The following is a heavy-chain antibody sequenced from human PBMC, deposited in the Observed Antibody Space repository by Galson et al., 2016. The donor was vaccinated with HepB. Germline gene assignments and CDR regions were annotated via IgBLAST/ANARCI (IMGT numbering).Heavy chain of an antibody. Sequence: SLRLSCAASGFTFRHYWIHWVRQAPGKGLVWVSRINSDGSSTTYADSVKGRFTISRDNAKNTLYLQMNSLRAEDTAVYYCARDLYGAGGWANVALDIWGQGALVTASS. CDR2: INSDGSST. D-gene: IGHD6-19*01. CDR3: ARDLYGAGGWANVALDI. V-gene: IGHV3-74*03. J-gene: IGHJ4*02. CDR1: GFTFRHYW.